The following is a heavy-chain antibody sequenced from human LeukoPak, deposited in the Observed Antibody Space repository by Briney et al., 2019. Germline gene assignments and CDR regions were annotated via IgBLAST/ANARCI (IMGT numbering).Heavy chain of an antibody. J-gene: IGHJ4*02. Sequence: PGGSLRLSCAASRFTVSSNYMSWVRQAPGKGLEWVSVIYSGGSTYYADSVKGRFTISRDNSKNTLYLQMNSLRAEDTAVYYCAAALRGYYGSGSYNDYWGQGTLVTVSS. CDR2: IYSGGST. D-gene: IGHD3-10*01. CDR1: RFTVSSNY. CDR3: AAALRGYYGSGSYNDY. V-gene: IGHV3-66*01.